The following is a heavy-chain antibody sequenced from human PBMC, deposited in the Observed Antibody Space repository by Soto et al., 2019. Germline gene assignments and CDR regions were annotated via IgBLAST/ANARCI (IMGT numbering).Heavy chain of an antibody. CDR3: ARDGLIWLLSYYGMDV. V-gene: IGHV1-46*01. D-gene: IGHD5-12*01. J-gene: IGHJ6*02. CDR2: ISASGGST. Sequence: GASVKVSCKASGYRFSGYGISWARLAPGQGLEWMGIISASGGSTKYAQKFQGRVTMTRDTSTSTVYMELSSLRSEDTAVYYCARDGLIWLLSYYGMDVWGQGTTVTVSS. CDR1: GYRFSGYG.